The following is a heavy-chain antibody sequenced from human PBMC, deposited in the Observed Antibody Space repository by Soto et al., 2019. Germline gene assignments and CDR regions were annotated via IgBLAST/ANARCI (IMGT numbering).Heavy chain of an antibody. CDR3: VRDTYYYHSSGPAPFEY. V-gene: IGHV1-18*01. CDR1: GYSFTTYG. J-gene: IGHJ4*02. Sequence: QIQLVQSGTEVKRSGASVKVSCKTSGYSFTTYGLSWVRQAPGRGLEWVGWISGYNGNTNYAQKFQGSVILTTDTPTTTSYMEIKRLSSDDTAVYYCVRDTYYYHSSGPAPFEYWGQGTQVTVSS. D-gene: IGHD3-22*01. CDR2: ISGYNGNT.